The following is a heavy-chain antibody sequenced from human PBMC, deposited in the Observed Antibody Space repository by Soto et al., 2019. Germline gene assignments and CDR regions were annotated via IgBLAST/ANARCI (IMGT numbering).Heavy chain of an antibody. Sequence: EVQLVESGGGLVQPGGSLRLSCAASGFTFGSYSMNWVRQAPGRGLERISYICSRRLTIYYADSVKGRFTISRDNAKNSLFLQMNSLRDADTAAYYCAREDIVGTRSFDYWGQGTLVTASS. J-gene: IGHJ4*02. V-gene: IGHV3-48*02. CDR1: GFTFGSYS. CDR2: ICSRRLTI. D-gene: IGHD1-26*01. CDR3: AREDIVGTRSFDY.